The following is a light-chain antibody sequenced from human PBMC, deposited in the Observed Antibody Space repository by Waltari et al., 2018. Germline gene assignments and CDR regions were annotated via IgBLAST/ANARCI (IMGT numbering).Light chain of an antibody. Sequence: QSVLTQPPSASGTPGQRVTISCSGSSSNIGSNALNWYQHLPGTAPKLLIYSHDQRPSGVPDRFSGSKSSTSAALAITGLQSEDEAHYYCASWDDSLNGYVFGTGTKVTVL. V-gene: IGLV1-44*01. CDR1: SSNIGSNA. CDR3: ASWDDSLNGYV. CDR2: SHD. J-gene: IGLJ1*01.